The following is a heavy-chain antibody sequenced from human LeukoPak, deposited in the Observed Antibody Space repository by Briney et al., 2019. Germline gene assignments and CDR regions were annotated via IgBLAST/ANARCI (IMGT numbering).Heavy chain of an antibody. J-gene: IGHJ6*04. CDR1: GYTFTSYY. CDR3: ARARGELWFGELFPMGV. Sequence: ASVKVSCKASGYTFTSYYLHWVRQAPGQGLEWMGIINPSGGSTSYAQKLQGSVTMTRDMSTSSVYMELSSLTSEDTAVYYCARARGELWFGELFPMGVWAKGTTVTVSS. CDR2: INPSGGST. D-gene: IGHD3-10*01. V-gene: IGHV1-46*01.